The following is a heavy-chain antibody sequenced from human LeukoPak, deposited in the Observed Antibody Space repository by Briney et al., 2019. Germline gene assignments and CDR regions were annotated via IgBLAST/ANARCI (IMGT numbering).Heavy chain of an antibody. CDR1: GFTFSSYA. Sequence: GGSLRLSCAASGFTFSSYAMHWVRQAPGKGLEYVSAISSNGGSKYYANSVKGRFTISRDNSKNTLYLQMGSLRAEDMAVYYCARGCSSTSCPPDYWGQGTLVTVSS. J-gene: IGHJ4*02. D-gene: IGHD2-2*01. CDR2: ISSNGGSK. V-gene: IGHV3-64*01. CDR3: ARGCSSTSCPPDY.